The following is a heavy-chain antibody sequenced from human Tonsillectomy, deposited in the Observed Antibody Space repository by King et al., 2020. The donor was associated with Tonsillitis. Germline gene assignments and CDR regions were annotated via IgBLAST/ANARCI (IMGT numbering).Heavy chain of an antibody. D-gene: IGHD4-11*01. CDR2: IHPGDSDT. J-gene: IGHJ6*03. CDR1: GNSFTNYW. Sequence: VQLVESGAEVKKPGEALQISFKGSGNSFTNYWIGWVRQMPGKGLEWVGIIHPGDSDTRYSPSFPGPVTISADKSISTAYLQWSSLKASDTAMYYCARQQTTNYYMDVWGKGTTVTVSS. CDR3: ARQQTTNYYMDV. V-gene: IGHV5-51*01.